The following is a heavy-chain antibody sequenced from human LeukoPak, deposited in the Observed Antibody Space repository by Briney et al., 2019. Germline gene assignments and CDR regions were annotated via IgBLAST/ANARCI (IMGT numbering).Heavy chain of an antibody. D-gene: IGHD3-9*01. Sequence: PGRSLRLSCAASGFTFSNYAIHWVRQAPCKGLKWVAFISYDGSNKYYADLVKVRLTISRDNSNNTLYLQMNSFRAEDTAVYFCPEDLGLRYFDWLPSDAWGQGTLVTVSS. J-gene: IGHJ4*02. CDR3: PEDLGLRYFDWLPSDA. CDR2: ISYDGSNK. V-gene: IGHV3-30*04. CDR1: GFTFSNYA.